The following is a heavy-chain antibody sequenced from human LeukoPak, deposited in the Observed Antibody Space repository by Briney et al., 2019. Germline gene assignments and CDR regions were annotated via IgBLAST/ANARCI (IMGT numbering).Heavy chain of an antibody. D-gene: IGHD3-22*01. J-gene: IGHJ4*02. Sequence: SVKVSCKASGGTFSSYAISWVRQAPGQGLEWMGGIIPIYGTANYAQKFQGRVTITTDESTSTAYMELSSLRSEDTAVYYCARAESGDDYDSSGYYSLSLDYWGQGTLVTVSS. V-gene: IGHV1-69*05. CDR3: ARAESGDDYDSSGYYSLSLDY. CDR1: GGTFSSYA. CDR2: IIPIYGTA.